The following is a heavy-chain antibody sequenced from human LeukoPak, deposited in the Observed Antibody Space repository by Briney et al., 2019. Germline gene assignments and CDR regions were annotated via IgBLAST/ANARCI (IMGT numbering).Heavy chain of an antibody. Sequence: PGGSLSLSCAASGFTFSSYAMSWVRPAPGKGLEWVSAINGGGAGTYYADSVKGRFTISRDNSKNTLYLQMNSLRGEDTAEYYCAKDAQRGFDYSNSLEYWGQGDLVTVSS. V-gene: IGHV3-23*01. CDR3: AKDAQRGFDYSNSLEY. J-gene: IGHJ4*02. CDR2: INGGGAGT. CDR1: GFTFSSYA. D-gene: IGHD4-11*01.